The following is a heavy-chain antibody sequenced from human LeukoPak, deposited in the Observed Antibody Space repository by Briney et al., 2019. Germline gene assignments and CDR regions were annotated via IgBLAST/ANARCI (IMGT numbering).Heavy chain of an antibody. Sequence: PSETLSLTCTVSGGSISSNNYYWGWIRQPPGKGPEWIGSIYYSGSTYYNPSLKSRVTISVDTSKNQFSLKLSSVTAADTAVYYCARKDYGDFYFDYWGQGTLVTVSS. CDR3: ARKDYGDFYFDY. V-gene: IGHV4-39*01. CDR2: IYYSGST. J-gene: IGHJ4*02. CDR1: GGSISSNNYY. D-gene: IGHD4-17*01.